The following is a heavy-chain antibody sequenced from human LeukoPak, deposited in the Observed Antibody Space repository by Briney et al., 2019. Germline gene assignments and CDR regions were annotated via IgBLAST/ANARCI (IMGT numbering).Heavy chain of an antibody. CDR2: INSDGSST. D-gene: IGHD6-6*01. Sequence: GGSLRLSCAASGFTFSSYWMHWVRQAPGKGLLWVSRINSDGSSTWYADSVKGRFTISRDNAKNTLYPQMNSLRAEDTAVYYCARVYSSSSSDYWGQGTLVTVSS. CDR1: GFTFSSYW. V-gene: IGHV3-74*01. CDR3: ARVYSSSSSDY. J-gene: IGHJ4*02.